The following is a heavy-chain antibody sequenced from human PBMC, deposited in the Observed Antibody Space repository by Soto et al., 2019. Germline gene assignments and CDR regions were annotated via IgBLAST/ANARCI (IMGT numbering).Heavy chain of an antibody. CDR2: IIPILGIA. CDR3: ASVKVGIVGATTPVRMDV. CDR1: GGTFSSYT. Sequence: SVKVSCKASGGTFSSYTISWVRQAPGQGLEWMGRIIPILGIANYAQKFQGRVTITADKSTSTAYMELSSLRSEDTAVYYCASVKVGIVGATTPVRMDVWGQGTTVTVSS. D-gene: IGHD1-26*01. V-gene: IGHV1-69*02. J-gene: IGHJ6*01.